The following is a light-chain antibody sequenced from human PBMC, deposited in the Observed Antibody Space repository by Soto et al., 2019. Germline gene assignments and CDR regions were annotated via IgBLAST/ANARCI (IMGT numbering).Light chain of an antibody. CDR2: GNS. J-gene: IGLJ2*01. CDR1: SSNIGAGYD. V-gene: IGLV1-40*01. CDR3: QSYDSSLSGDVV. Sequence: QSVLTQPPSVAGAPGQRVTISCTGSSSNIGAGYDVHWYQPLPGTAPKLLIFGNSNRPSGVPDRFSGSKSGTSASLAITGLQAEDEADYYCQSYDSSLSGDVVFGGGTQLTVL.